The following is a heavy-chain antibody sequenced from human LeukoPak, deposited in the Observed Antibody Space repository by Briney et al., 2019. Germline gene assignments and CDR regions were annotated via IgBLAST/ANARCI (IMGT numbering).Heavy chain of an antibody. CDR2: IDPNRGDR. V-gene: IGHV1-2*06. J-gene: IGHJ4*02. D-gene: IGHD3-22*01. Sequence: ASVKVSCKTSGYTFTSLYIHWVRQAPGQGLEWMGRIDPNRGDRKFAQRFQDRVTFTTDASISTAYMELSSLGSDDTAVYYCARDNYDKRFDYWGQGTLATVSP. CDR1: GYTFTSLY. CDR3: ARDNYDKRFDY.